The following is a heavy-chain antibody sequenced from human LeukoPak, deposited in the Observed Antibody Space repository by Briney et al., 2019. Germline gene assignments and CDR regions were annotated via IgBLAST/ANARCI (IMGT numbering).Heavy chain of an antibody. CDR3: AKRGIVIRAVIIIGFHKEAYYFDY. CDR1: GITLSNYG. D-gene: IGHD3-10*01. Sequence: SGGSLRLSCAVSGITLSNYGMSWVRQAPGKGLEWVAGISDSGGRTNYADSVKGRFIISGDTSKNTVYLQMNSLRVEDTAVYFCAKRGIVIRAVIIIGFHKEAYYFDYWGQGILATVSS. CDR2: ISDSGGRT. J-gene: IGHJ4*02. V-gene: IGHV3-23*01.